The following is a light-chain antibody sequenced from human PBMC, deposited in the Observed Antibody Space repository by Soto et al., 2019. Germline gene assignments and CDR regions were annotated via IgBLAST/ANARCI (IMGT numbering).Light chain of an antibody. CDR1: QRIATS. Sequence: EIVMTQSPATLSVSPGERVTLACRAGQRIATSLAWFQQKPGQAPRLLIFGASTRAIGVAPRFSGSGSGTDFTLTISSLQSEDFAFYFCQQYYDYPRTSGQGTKV. J-gene: IGKJ1*01. CDR3: QQYYDYPRT. CDR2: GAS. V-gene: IGKV3-15*01.